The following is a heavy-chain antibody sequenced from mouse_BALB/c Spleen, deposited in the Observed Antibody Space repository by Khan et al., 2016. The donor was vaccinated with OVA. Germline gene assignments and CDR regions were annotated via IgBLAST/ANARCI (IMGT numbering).Heavy chain of an antibody. J-gene: IGHJ3*01. V-gene: IGHV5-6*02. CDR2: VSTGGGYT. D-gene: IGHD1-1*01. CDR3: SRLAYYYDSGGFAY. CDR1: GFTFSTYG. Sequence: DVMLVESGGDLVKPGGSLKLSCAASGFTFSTYGMSWVRQTPDKRLEWVATVSTGGGYTYYPDSVQGRFTISSDNAQNTLYLQMSSLKSEDTAMFYCSRLAYYYDSGGFAYWGQGTLVTVSA.